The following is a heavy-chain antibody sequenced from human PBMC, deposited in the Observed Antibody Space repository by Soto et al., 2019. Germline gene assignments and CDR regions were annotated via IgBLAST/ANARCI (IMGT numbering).Heavy chain of an antibody. CDR1: GYTFTSYG. J-gene: IGHJ4*02. Sequence: ASVKVSFKASGYTFTSYGISWVRQAPGQGPEWMGWISGYNGNTNYAQKFQGRVTLTTDTSTSTAYMELGSLRSDDTAVYYCARDRTGPGSPRYWGQGTLVTGSS. CDR3: ARDRTGPGSPRY. CDR2: ISGYNGNT. V-gene: IGHV1-18*01. D-gene: IGHD1-1*01.